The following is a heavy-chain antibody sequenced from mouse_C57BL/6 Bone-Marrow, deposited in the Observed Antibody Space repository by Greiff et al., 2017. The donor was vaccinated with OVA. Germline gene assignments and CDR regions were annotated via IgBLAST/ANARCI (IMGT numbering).Heavy chain of an antibody. CDR3: AKTLLWLRRRYYAMDY. CDR1: GFSLTSYG. V-gene: IGHV2-4*01. D-gene: IGHD2-9*01. Sequence: VKLMESGPGLVQPSQSLSITCTVSGFSLTSYGVHWVRQPPGKGLEWLGVIWSGGSTDYNAAFISRLSISKDNSKSQVFFKMNRLQADDTAVYYCAKTLLWLRRRYYAMDYWGQGTSVTVSS. CDR2: IWSGGST. J-gene: IGHJ4*01.